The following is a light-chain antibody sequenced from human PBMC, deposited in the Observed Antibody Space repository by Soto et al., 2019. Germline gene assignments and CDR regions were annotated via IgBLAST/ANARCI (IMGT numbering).Light chain of an antibody. J-gene: IGKJ4*01. Sequence: EIVLPQSPGTLSLSPGERVTLSCRAGQSFTSSYLAWYQQKPGQAPRLLIYDASIRATAIPDRFSVRGSGTDFTLTISSPELEEFAVFYCQQYGSSLLTFGGGTKVEIK. V-gene: IGKV3-20*01. CDR1: QSFTSSY. CDR3: QQYGSSLLT. CDR2: DAS.